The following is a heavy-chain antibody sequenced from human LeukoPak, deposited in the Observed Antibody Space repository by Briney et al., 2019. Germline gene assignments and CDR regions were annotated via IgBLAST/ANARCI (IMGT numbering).Heavy chain of an antibody. D-gene: IGHD6-19*01. Sequence: SQTLSLTCAISGDGVSSNSAAWNWIRQSPSRGLEWLGRTYYRSKWYNDYAVSVKSRITINPDTSKNQFSLQLNSVTPEDTAVYYCARDRGVAGTWAPFKVYYGMDVWGQGTTVTVSS. CDR2: TYYRSKWYN. V-gene: IGHV6-1*01. CDR1: GDGVSSNSAA. CDR3: ARDRGVAGTWAPFKVYYGMDV. J-gene: IGHJ6*02.